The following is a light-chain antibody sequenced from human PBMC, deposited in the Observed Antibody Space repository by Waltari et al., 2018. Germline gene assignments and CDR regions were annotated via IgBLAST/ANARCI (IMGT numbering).Light chain of an antibody. CDR3: QQYLSWYT. CDR1: PSVSSN. V-gene: IGKV3-15*01. J-gene: IGKJ2*01. Sequence: EVVMTQSPATLSVSPGERATLSCRASPSVSSNLAWYQQKPGQTPRLLIYGASTRATGIPARFSGSGSGTEFTLTISNLQSEDFAVYYCQQYLSWYTFGQGTKLEIK. CDR2: GAS.